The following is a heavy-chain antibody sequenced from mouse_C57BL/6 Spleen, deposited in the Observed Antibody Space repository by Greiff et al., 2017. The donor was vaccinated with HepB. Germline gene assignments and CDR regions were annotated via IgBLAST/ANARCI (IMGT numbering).Heavy chain of an antibody. D-gene: IGHD4-1*01. CDR2: INYDGSST. J-gene: IGHJ4*01. CDR3: ARGGGTGFGYYYAMDY. V-gene: IGHV5-16*01. CDR1: GFTFSDYY. Sequence: EVMLVESEGGLVQPGSSMKLSCTASGFTFSDYYMAWVRQVPEKGLEWVANINYDGSSTYYLDSLKSRFIISRDNAKNILYLQMSSLKSEDTATYYCARGGGTGFGYYYAMDYWGQGTSVTVSS.